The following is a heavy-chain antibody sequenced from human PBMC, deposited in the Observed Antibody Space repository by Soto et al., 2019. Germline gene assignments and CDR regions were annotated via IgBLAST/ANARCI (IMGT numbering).Heavy chain of an antibody. CDR1: GGSISSSSYY. CDR3: ARLPVYQLLGFDY. J-gene: IGHJ4*02. CDR2: IYYSGST. Sequence: PSETLSLTCTVSGGSISSSSYYWGWIRQPPGKGLEWIGSIYYSGSTYYNPSLKSRVTISVDTSKNQFSLKLSSVTAADTAVYYCARLPVYQLLGFDYWGQGNLVTVSS. V-gene: IGHV4-39*01. D-gene: IGHD2-2*01.